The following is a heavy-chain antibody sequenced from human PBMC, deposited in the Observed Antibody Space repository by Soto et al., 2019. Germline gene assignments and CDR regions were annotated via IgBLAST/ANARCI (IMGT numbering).Heavy chain of an antibody. CDR3: ATERIPVAGTRRGNWFDP. J-gene: IGHJ5*02. Sequence: QVQLVQSGAEEKKPGASLRVSCKASGYTFTSYAIHWVRQAPGQRLEWMGWINAGNGNTKYSRKFQGRVTIARDTTASRAYMELSSQRSVNTAGYYCATERIPVAGTRRGNWFDPWGQGTLVTVSS. V-gene: IGHV1-3*05. CDR1: GYTFTSYA. D-gene: IGHD6-19*01. CDR2: INAGNGNT.